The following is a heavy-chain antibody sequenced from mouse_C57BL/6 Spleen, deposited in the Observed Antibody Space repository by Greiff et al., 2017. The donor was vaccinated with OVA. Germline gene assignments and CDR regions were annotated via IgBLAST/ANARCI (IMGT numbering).Heavy chain of an antibody. Sequence: EVQLQESGPGLVKPSQSLSLTCSVTGYSITSGYYWNWIRQFPGNKLEWMGYISYDGSNNYNPSLKNRISITRDTSKNQFFLKLNSVTTEDTATYYCAREGSNSAWFAYWGQGTLVTVSA. CDR1: GYSITSGYY. V-gene: IGHV3-6*01. D-gene: IGHD2-5*01. J-gene: IGHJ3*01. CDR3: AREGSNSAWFAY. CDR2: ISYDGSN.